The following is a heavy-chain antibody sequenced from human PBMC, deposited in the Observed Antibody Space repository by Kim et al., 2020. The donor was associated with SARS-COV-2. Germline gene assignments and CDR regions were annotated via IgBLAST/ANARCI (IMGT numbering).Heavy chain of an antibody. J-gene: IGHJ6*02. CDR2: INTNTGNP. D-gene: IGHD3-9*01. CDR1: GYTFTSYA. CDR3: ARKYFDWLLLGYYYNGMDV. V-gene: IGHV7-4-1*02. Sequence: ASVKVSCKASGYTFTSYAMNWVRQAPGQGLEWMGWINTNTGNPTYAQGFTGRFVFSLDTSVSTAYLQISSLKAEDTAVYYCARKYFDWLLLGYYYNGMDVWGQGTTVTVSS.